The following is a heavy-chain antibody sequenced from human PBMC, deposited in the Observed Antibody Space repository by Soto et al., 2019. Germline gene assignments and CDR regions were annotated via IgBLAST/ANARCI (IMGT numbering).Heavy chain of an antibody. Sequence: QVQLVQSGAEVRKPGASVKVSCQASGYTFTDFAIHWVRQAPGQGLEWMGWILGGTGNTKYSQKFQGRFTITRDTSTTTAYMELRSLTSGDTALYFCAREGDHPGYDYGLDYWGQGILVTVSS. V-gene: IGHV1-3*01. CDR2: ILGGTGNT. CDR3: AREGDHPGYDYGLDY. J-gene: IGHJ4*02. D-gene: IGHD5-12*01. CDR1: GYTFTDFA.